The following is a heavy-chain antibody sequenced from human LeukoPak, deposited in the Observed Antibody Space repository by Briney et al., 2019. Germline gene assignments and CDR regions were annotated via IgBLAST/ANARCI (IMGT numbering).Heavy chain of an antibody. CDR3: ARMQQWLSHAFDI. J-gene: IGHJ3*02. D-gene: IGHD6-19*01. CDR1: GGSISSSSYY. V-gene: IGHV4-39*07. CDR2: IYYSGST. Sequence: PSETLSLTCTVSGGSISSSSYYWGWICQPPGKGLEWIGSIYYSGSTYYNPSLKSRVTISVDTSKNQFSLKLSSVTAADTAVYYCARMQQWLSHAFDIWGQGTMVTVSS.